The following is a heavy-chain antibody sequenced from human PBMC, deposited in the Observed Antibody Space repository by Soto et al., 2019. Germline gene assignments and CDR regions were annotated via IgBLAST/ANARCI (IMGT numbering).Heavy chain of an antibody. CDR1: GGTFSSYA. J-gene: IGHJ6*02. D-gene: IGHD1-26*01. Sequence: QVQLVQSGAEVKKPGSSVKVSCKASGGTFSSYAISWVRQAPGQGLEWMGGIIPIFGTANYAQKFQGRVTITADESTSTAYMELSSLRSEDTAVYYCASLVGATGGVDYYYGMDVWGQGTTVTVSS. CDR3: ASLVGATGGVDYYYGMDV. V-gene: IGHV1-69*01. CDR2: IIPIFGTA.